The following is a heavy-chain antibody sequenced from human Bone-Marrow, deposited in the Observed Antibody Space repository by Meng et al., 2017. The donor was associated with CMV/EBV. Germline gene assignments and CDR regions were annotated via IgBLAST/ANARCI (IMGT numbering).Heavy chain of an antibody. J-gene: IGHJ6*02. CDR3: ARDVYDFWSGYWWYYFGMDV. Sequence: KVSCKASGYIFTTYWIGWVRQMPGKGLEWMGIIYPRDSDARYSPSFQGQVTISADKSISTAYLQWSSLKASDTAMYYCARDVYDFWSGYWWYYFGMDVWGQGTTVTVSS. V-gene: IGHV5-51*01. CDR2: IYPRDSDA. D-gene: IGHD3-3*01. CDR1: GYIFTTYW.